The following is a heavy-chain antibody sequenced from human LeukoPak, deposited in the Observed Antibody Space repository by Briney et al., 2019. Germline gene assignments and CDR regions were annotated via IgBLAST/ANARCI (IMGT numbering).Heavy chain of an antibody. J-gene: IGHJ4*02. CDR3: AKDQYYYDSSGYDFDY. V-gene: IGHV3-11*01. Sequence: GGSLRLSCDASGFPFSDYYMTCIRQAPGKGLESVSYISGGGNIINYADSVKGRFTISRDNSKNTLYLQMNSLRAEDTAVYYCAKDQYYYDSSGYDFDYWGQGTLVTVSS. D-gene: IGHD3-22*01. CDR2: ISGGGNII. CDR1: GFPFSDYY.